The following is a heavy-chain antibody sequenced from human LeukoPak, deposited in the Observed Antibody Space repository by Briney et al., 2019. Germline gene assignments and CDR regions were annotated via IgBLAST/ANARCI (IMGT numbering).Heavy chain of an antibody. Sequence: ASVKVSCKASGYTFTSYDINWVRQATGQGLEWMGWMNPNSGNTGYAQKFQGRATMTRNTSISTAYMELSSLRSEDTAVYYCARVVYNYDSSGYSYYFDYWGQGTLVTVSS. V-gene: IGHV1-8*01. CDR3: ARVVYNYDSSGYSYYFDY. CDR1: GYTFTSYD. J-gene: IGHJ4*02. CDR2: MNPNSGNT. D-gene: IGHD3-22*01.